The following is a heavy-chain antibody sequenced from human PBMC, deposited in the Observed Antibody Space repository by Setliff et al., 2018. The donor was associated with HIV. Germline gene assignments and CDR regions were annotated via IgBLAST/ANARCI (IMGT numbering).Heavy chain of an antibody. Sequence: GGSLRLSCEASGFTLSTYSMNWVRQAPGKGLEWISYISSRSDYIYYADSVKGRFTISRDNAKDTLYLQLNSVRAEDTALYYCARDFTQWQQLPDYMDVWGKGTAVTVSS. CDR1: GFTLSTYS. J-gene: IGHJ6*03. D-gene: IGHD6-13*01. V-gene: IGHV3-21*01. CDR2: ISSRSDYI. CDR3: ARDFTQWQQLPDYMDV.